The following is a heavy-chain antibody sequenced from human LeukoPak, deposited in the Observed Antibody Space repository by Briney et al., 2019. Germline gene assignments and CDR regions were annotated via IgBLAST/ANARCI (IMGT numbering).Heavy chain of an antibody. V-gene: IGHV4-39*07. CDR3: ATVPIEGATKGQYNWFDP. Sequence: SETLSLTCTVSGGSISSSSYYWSWIRQPPGKGLEWIGEINHSGSTNYNPSLKSRVTISVDTSKNQFSLKLSSVTAADTAVYYCATVPIEGATKGQYNWFDPWGQGTLVTVSS. CDR1: GGSISSSSYY. D-gene: IGHD1-26*01. J-gene: IGHJ5*02. CDR2: INHSGST.